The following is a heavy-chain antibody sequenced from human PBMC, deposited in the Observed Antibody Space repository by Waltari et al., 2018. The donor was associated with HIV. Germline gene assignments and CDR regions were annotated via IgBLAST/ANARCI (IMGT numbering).Heavy chain of an antibody. D-gene: IGHD3-10*01. J-gene: IGHJ6*02. CDR2: IYPGDSDT. CDR3: ARHDHSRITMVRGVPGGMDV. V-gene: IGHV5-51*01. Sequence: RQLLGNGPEWLGIIYPGDSDTRYSPSFQGQVTISADKSISTAYLQWSSLKASDTAMYYCARHDHSRITMVRGVPGGMDVWGQGTTVTVSS.